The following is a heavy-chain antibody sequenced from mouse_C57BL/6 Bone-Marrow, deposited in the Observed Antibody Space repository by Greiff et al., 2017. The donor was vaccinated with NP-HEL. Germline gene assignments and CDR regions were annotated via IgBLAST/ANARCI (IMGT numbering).Heavy chain of an antibody. V-gene: IGHV5-2*01. CDR1: EYEFPSHD. Sequence: VKLIESWGGLVQPGESLKLSCESNEYEFPSHDMSWVRKTPETRLELVAAINSDGGSTYYPDTMERRFIISRDNTKKTLYLQMSSLRSEDTALDYCAKKVYDYEAMDYWGQGTSVTVSS. CDR2: INSDGGST. D-gene: IGHD1-1*01. CDR3: AKKVYDYEAMDY. J-gene: IGHJ4*01.